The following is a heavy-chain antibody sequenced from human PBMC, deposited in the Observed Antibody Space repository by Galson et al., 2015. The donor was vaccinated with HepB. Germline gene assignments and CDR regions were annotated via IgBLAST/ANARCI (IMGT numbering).Heavy chain of an antibody. CDR3: VRDTYSSDFYSDY. CDR1: GFTFSTYW. V-gene: IGHV3-7*03. Sequence: SLRLSCAVSGFTFSTYWMSWVRQLPGRGLEWVANIKHDGRERYYVDSVKGRFSISRDNAKNSLYLQMNSLRAEDTAVYYCVRDTYSSDFYSDYWGQGTLVTVSS. D-gene: IGHD3-22*01. CDR2: IKHDGRER. J-gene: IGHJ4*02.